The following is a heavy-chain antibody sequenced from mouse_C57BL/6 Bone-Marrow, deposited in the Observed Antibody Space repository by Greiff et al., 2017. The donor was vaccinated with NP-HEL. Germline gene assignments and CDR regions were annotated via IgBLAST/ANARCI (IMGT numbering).Heavy chain of an antibody. D-gene: IGHD1-1*01. J-gene: IGHJ1*03. CDR1: GFTFSDYG. Sequence: EVKVVESGGGLVQPGGSLKLSCAASGFTFSDYGMAWVRQAPRKGPEWVAFISNLAYSIYYADTVTGRFTISRENAKNTLYLEMSSLRSEDTAMYYCARYGSSPYWYFDVWGTGTTVTVSS. V-gene: IGHV5-15*01. CDR2: ISNLAYSI. CDR3: ARYGSSPYWYFDV.